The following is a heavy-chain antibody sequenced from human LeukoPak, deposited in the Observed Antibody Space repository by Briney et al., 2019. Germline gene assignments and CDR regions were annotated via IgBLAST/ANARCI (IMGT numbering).Heavy chain of an antibody. CDR1: GGSISGYY. CDR3: ARHGGWGNNWFDP. J-gene: IGHJ5*02. CDR2: IFTSGTT. V-gene: IGHV4-4*09. D-gene: IGHD7-27*01. Sequence: SETLSLTCTVSGGSISGYYWSWIRQPPGKGLEWIGYIFTSGTTNYDPSLRGRLTMSVDTSKNQFSLNLSPVTAADTAVYYCARHGGWGNNWFDPWGQGTLVTVSS.